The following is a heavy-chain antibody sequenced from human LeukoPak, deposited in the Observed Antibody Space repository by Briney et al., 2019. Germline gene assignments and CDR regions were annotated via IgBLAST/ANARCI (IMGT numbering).Heavy chain of an antibody. CDR1: GFTFSSYA. CDR3: AKSSYYYGSGSPNWFDP. D-gene: IGHD3-10*01. V-gene: IGHV3-23*01. J-gene: IGHJ5*02. Sequence: GGSLRLSCAASGFTFSSYAMSWVRQAPGKGLEWVSAIGGSGGSTYYADSVKGRFTISRDNSKNTLYLQMNSLRAEDTAVYHCAKSSYYYGSGSPNWFDPWGQGTLVTVSS. CDR2: IGGSGGST.